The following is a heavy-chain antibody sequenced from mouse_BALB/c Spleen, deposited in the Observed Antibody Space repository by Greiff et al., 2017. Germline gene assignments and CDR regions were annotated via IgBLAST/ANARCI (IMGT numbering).Heavy chain of an antibody. CDR2: ISYSGST. D-gene: IGHD2-14*01. Sequence: EVPLQESGPSLVKPSQTLSLTCSVTGDSITSGYWNWIRKFPGNKLEYMGYISYSGSTYYNPSLKSRISITRDTSKNQYYLQLNSVTTEDTATYYCARNYRYGDWFAYWGQGTLVTVSA. J-gene: IGHJ3*01. CDR1: GDSITSGY. CDR3: ARNYRYGDWFAY. V-gene: IGHV3-8*02.